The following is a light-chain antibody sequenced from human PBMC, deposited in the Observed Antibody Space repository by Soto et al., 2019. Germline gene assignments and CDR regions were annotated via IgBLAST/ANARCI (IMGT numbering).Light chain of an antibody. J-gene: IGKJ2*01. CDR2: DAS. V-gene: IGKV1-5*01. Sequence: DIQMTQSPSTLSASIGDKVTITCRATQSISTWLAWYQHKPGEAPKLLNYDASDLETGVPLRFSGRGSETEFTVTINGLQPDDFATYYCQQAKSFPYTFGQGTKVDI. CDR3: QQAKSFPYT. CDR1: QSISTW.